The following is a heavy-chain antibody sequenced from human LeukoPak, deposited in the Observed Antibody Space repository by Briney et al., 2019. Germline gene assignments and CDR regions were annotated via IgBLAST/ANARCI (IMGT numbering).Heavy chain of an antibody. D-gene: IGHD1-1*01. CDR1: GFAFSSYA. CDR3: AKDLRGTLSSRGPFEY. CDR2: ISGNGDIT. V-gene: IGHV3-23*01. Sequence: GGSLRLSCAASGFAFSSYAMSWVRQAPEKGLEWVSAISGNGDITYYADTVKGRFSGSRDNSKNTLYLQLNSLRAEDTAVYYCAKDLRGTLSSRGPFEYWGQGTLVTVSS. J-gene: IGHJ4*02.